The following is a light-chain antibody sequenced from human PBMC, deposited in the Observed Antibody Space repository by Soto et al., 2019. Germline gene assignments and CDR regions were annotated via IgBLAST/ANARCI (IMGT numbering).Light chain of an antibody. V-gene: IGLV2-18*02. J-gene: IGLJ1*01. CDR1: SSDVGNYNR. CDR2: DVS. CDR3: SSYTRSSTYV. Sequence: QSALTQPPSVSGSPGQSVAISCTGTSSDVGNYNRVSWYQQPPGTAPKLMIYDVSNRPSGVPDRFSGSKSGNTASLTISGLQADDEADYYCSSYTRSSTYVFGPGTKLTVL.